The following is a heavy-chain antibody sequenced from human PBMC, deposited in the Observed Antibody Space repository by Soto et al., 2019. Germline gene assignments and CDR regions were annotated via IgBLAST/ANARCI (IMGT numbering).Heavy chain of an antibody. D-gene: IGHD3-22*01. J-gene: IGHJ1*01. CDR2: ISYDESNK. Sequence: QVQLVESGGGVVQPGRSLRLSCAASGFTFSSYGMHWVRQAPGKGLVWVAVISYDESNKYYADSVKGRFTISRDKSKNTLYLQMNSLRAEDTAVYYCTKGVVVITSYFQHWGQGTLVTVSS. CDR3: TKGVVVITSYFQH. V-gene: IGHV3-30*18. CDR1: GFTFSSYG.